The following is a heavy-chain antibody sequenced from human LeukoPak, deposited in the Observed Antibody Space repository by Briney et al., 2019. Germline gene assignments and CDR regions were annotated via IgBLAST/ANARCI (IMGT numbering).Heavy chain of an antibody. Sequence: GGSLRLSCAASGFTFRSYSMHWVRQARGKGREWVAVISYDGSNKYYAISGKGRVSISKDNSKNTLYLQMNSQRAEDTAVYYCAKLAECANGVCYRGDYWGHGTLVTVSS. D-gene: IGHD2-8*01. CDR3: AKLAECANGVCYRGDY. CDR1: GFTFRSYS. J-gene: IGHJ4*01. CDR2: ISYDGSNK. V-gene: IGHV3-30*18.